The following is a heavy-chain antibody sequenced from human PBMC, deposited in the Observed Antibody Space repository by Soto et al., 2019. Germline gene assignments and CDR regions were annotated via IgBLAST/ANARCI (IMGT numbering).Heavy chain of an antibody. CDR2: ISSSGSTA. CDR3: TRAAWFPYLSFY. V-gene: IGHV3-48*03. Sequence: GESLKISCAASGFTFSRFELHWVRQAPGKGLEWISYISSSGSTAYYASSVEGRFTISRDNANNSVYLQMDSLRAEDTALYYCTRAAWFPYLSFYWGQGALFIVSS. J-gene: IGHJ4*02. D-gene: IGHD3-10*01. CDR1: GFTFSRFE.